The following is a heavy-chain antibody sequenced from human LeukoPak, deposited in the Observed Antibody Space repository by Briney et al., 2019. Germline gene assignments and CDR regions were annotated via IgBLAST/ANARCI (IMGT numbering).Heavy chain of an antibody. J-gene: IGHJ4*02. D-gene: IGHD4-17*01. Sequence: SETLSLTCAVSGYSISSGYYWGWIRQPPGKGLEWIGSMYRSGSTYYNPSLRSRVTISIDTSKNQFSLKLSSVTAADTAVYYCARDIVYLIDEDYGWGQGTLVTVSS. CDR2: MYRSGST. V-gene: IGHV4-38-2*02. CDR1: GYSISSGYY. CDR3: ARDIVYLIDEDYG.